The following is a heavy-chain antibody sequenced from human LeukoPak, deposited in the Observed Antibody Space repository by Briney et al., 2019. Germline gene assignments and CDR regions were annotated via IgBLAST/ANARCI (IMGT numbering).Heavy chain of an antibody. CDR2: IHADGQNT. CDR3: ARTRAPSNGRVLYYMDV. J-gene: IGHJ6*03. Sequence: GGSLRLSCAASGFTFSAYWMHWVRQAPGKGLMWVSRIHADGQNTWYADSVKGRFTISRDNAKNSLYLQMNSLRAEDTAVYYCARTRAPSNGRVLYYMDVWGKGTTVTVSS. D-gene: IGHD2-2*01. CDR1: GFTFSAYW. V-gene: IGHV3-74*01.